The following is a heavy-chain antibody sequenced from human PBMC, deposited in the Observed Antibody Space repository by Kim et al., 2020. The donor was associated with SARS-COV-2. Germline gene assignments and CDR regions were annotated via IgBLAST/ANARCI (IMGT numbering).Heavy chain of an antibody. J-gene: IGHJ5*02. CDR2: INYSGIT. Sequence: SETLSLTCTVSGDSISSYYWSWIRQPPGKGLEWIGYINYSGITYYNSSLKSRVTISVDTSKNQFSLKLNSVTAADTVVYYCARDSCSGGRCYSTWFDPWGQGTLVTVSS. D-gene: IGHD2-15*01. CDR3: ARDSCSGGRCYSTWFDP. CDR1: GDSISSYY. V-gene: IGHV4-59*13.